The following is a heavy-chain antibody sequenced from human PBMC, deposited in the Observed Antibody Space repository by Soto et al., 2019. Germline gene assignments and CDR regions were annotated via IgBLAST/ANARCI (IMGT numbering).Heavy chain of an antibody. CDR2: INHSGST. D-gene: IGHD3-3*01. CDR3: AIDRVLIPPSMDV. Sequence: SETLSLTCAVYGGSFSGYYWSWIRQPPGKGLEWIGEINHSGSTNDNPSLKSRVTISVDTSKNQFSLKLSSVTAADTAVYYCAIDRVLIPPSMDVWGKGTTGTVSS. V-gene: IGHV4-34*01. CDR1: GGSFSGYY. J-gene: IGHJ6*03.